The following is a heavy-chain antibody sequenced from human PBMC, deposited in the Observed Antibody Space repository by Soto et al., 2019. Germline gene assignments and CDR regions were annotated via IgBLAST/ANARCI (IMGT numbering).Heavy chain of an antibody. Sequence: GASVKVSCKASGGTFNSYALSWVRQAPGQGLEWMGGIIPIFGTANYAQKFQGRVTITADESTSTAYMELSSLRSEDTAVYYCATKPLNWAETDYWGQGTLVTVSS. D-gene: IGHD7-27*01. CDR3: ATKPLNWAETDY. J-gene: IGHJ4*02. V-gene: IGHV1-69*13. CDR1: GGTFNSYA. CDR2: IIPIFGTA.